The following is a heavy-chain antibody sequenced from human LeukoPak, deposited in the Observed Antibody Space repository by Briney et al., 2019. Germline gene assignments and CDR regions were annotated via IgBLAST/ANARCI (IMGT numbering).Heavy chain of an antibody. CDR2: IYTSGST. J-gene: IGHJ4*02. V-gene: IGHV4-4*07. Sequence: SETLSLTCTVSGGSISRYYWSWVRQPAGKGREWIGRIYTSGSTNYNPSPKSRGTMSVDTSNNHFSLTLSSVTAADTAVYYCAIFPSGYAGDYWGQGTLVTVSS. D-gene: IGHD5-12*01. CDR1: GGSISRYY. CDR3: AIFPSGYAGDY.